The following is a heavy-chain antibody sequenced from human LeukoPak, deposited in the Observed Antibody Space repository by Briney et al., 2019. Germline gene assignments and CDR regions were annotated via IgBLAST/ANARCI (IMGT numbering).Heavy chain of an antibody. CDR1: GGSFSGDY. V-gene: IGHV4-34*01. J-gene: IGHJ6*02. Sequence: SETLSLTCAVYGGSFSGDYWSWIRQPPAKGLGWNGESNHSGSTNYNPSLKSRVTISVDTSKTQFSLKLSPVTAADTAVYYCARGLSARWLPYYYYGMDVWGQGTTVTVSS. D-gene: IGHD5-24*01. CDR2: SNHSGST. CDR3: ARGLSARWLPYYYYGMDV.